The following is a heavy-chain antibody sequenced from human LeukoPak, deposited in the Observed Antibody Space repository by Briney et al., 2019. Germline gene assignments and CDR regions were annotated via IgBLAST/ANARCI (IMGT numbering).Heavy chain of an antibody. J-gene: IGHJ4*02. CDR3: VHAVQWLGHFDY. Sequence: SGPTLVKPTQTLTLTCTFSGFSLRTSGVGVGWIRQPPGKALEWLALIYWDDDDRYSPSLKSRLTITKDTSKNQVVLTMTNMDPVDTATYYCVHAVQWLGHFDYWGQGTLVTVSS. D-gene: IGHD6-19*01. CDR2: IYWDDDD. CDR1: GFSLRTSGVG. V-gene: IGHV2-5*02.